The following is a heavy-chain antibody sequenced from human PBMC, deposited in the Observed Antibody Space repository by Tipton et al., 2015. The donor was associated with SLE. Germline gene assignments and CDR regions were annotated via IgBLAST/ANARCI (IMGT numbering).Heavy chain of an antibody. CDR2: VYHTGNT. Sequence: TLSLTCSVSTYSISNGHYWAWVRQPPGKGLEWIGTVYHTGNTYYNPSLKSRVTMSVDTSKNQFSLKLNSVTAADTAVYYCARVVTGTWGYWGQGTLVTVSS. J-gene: IGHJ4*02. CDR3: ARVVTGTWGY. V-gene: IGHV4-38-2*02. CDR1: TYSISNGHY. D-gene: IGHD1-7*01.